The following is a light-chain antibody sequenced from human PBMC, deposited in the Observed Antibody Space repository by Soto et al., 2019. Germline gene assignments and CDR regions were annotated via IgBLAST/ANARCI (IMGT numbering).Light chain of an antibody. CDR2: AAS. CDR1: QGISSW. V-gene: IGKV1-12*01. CDR3: QQANSFTIT. J-gene: IGKJ5*01. Sequence: DIQMTQSPSSVSGSVGDRVTITCGASQGISSWLAWYQKKPGKAPKILIFAASRLQSGAPSRFSGSGSGTDFTITISSLKHDDFETYYCQQANSFTITFGQGTRLEIK.